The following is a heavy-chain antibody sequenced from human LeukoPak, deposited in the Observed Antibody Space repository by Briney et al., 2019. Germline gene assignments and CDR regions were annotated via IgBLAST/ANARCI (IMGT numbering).Heavy chain of an antibody. CDR2: IYYSGST. CDR1: GGSISSYY. D-gene: IGHD3-22*01. J-gene: IGHJ5*02. CDR3: ARDRNPKDYYDKGAFWFDP. V-gene: IGHV4-59*01. Sequence: SETLSLTCTVSGGSISSYYWSWIRQPPGKGLEWIGYIYYSGSTNYNPSLKSRVTISVDTSKNQFSLKLSSVTAADTAVYYCARDRNPKDYYDKGAFWFDPWGQGTLVTVSS.